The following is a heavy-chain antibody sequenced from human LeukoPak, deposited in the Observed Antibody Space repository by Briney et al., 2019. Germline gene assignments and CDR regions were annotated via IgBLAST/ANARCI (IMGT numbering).Heavy chain of an antibody. D-gene: IGHD2-15*01. CDR1: GGSISSGSYY. V-gene: IGHV4-61*02. Sequence: SETLSLTCTVSGGSISSGSYYWSWIRQPAGKGLEWIGRIYTSGSTNYNPSLKSRVTISVDTSKNQFSLKLSSVTAADTAVYYCARESHRYCSGGSCYSGWFDPWGQGTLVTVSS. CDR3: ARESHRYCSGGSCYSGWFDP. CDR2: IYTSGST. J-gene: IGHJ5*02.